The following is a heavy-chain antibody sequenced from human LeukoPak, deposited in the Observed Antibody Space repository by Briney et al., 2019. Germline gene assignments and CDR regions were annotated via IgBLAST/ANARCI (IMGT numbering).Heavy chain of an antibody. CDR1: GYTFTSYD. CDR3: ARGGVVVVPAALGWFDP. D-gene: IGHD2-2*01. CDR2: MNPNSGNT. J-gene: IGHJ5*02. Sequence: ASVKVSCKASGYTFTSYDINWVRQATGQGLEWKGWMNPNSGNTGYAHKFQGRVTMTRNTSISTAYMELSSLRSEDTAVYYCARGGVVVVPAALGWFDPWGQGTLVTVSS. V-gene: IGHV1-8*01.